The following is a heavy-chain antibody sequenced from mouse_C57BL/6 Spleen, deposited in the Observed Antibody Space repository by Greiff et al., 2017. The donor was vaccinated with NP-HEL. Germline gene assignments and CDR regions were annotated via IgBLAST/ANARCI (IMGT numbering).Heavy chain of an antibody. D-gene: IGHD1-1*01. J-gene: IGHJ3*01. V-gene: IGHV1-53*01. Sequence: QVQLQQPGTELVKPGASVKLSCKASGYTFTSYWITWVKQRPGQGLEWIGNINPSSGGTNYNEKFKSKATLTVDTSSSTAYMQLSSLTSEDSAVYYCARPDYYYDSAGFAYWGQGTLVTVSA. CDR1: GYTFTSYW. CDR3: ARPDYYYDSAGFAY. CDR2: INPSSGGT.